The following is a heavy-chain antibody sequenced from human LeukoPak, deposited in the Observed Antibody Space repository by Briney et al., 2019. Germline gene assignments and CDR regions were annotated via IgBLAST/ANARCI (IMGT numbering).Heavy chain of an antibody. CDR1: GFTVSSNY. CDR2: IYSGGST. Sequence: GGSLRLSCAASGFTVSSNYMSWVRQAPGKGLEWVSVIYSGGSTYYADSVKGRFTISRDNSKNTLYLQMNSLRAEDTAVYYCARGYSSGWYALVHWGQGTLVTVSS. V-gene: IGHV3-66*01. CDR3: ARGYSSGWYALVH. J-gene: IGHJ4*02. D-gene: IGHD6-19*01.